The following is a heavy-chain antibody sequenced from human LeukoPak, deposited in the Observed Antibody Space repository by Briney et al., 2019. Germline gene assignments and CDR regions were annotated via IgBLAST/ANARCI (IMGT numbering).Heavy chain of an antibody. J-gene: IGHJ3*02. V-gene: IGHV1-2*02. D-gene: IGHD2-2*03. Sequence: GASVKVSCKASGYIFTGYYMHWVRQAPGQGLEWMGWIDGNSGGTNYQQKFQGRFTMTRDTSISTAYMELSSLRSDDTAVYYCARDKAMDFSLFFDIWGQGTTVTVSS. CDR1: GYIFTGYY. CDR3: ARDKAMDFSLFFDI. CDR2: IDGNSGGT.